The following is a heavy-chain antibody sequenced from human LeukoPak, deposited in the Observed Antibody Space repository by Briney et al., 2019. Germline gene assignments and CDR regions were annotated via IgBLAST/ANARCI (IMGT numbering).Heavy chain of an antibody. CDR3: ARIAYSGSSDY. Sequence: GGSLRLSCAASGFTFSTYAMSWVRQAPGKGLEWVSAISSSGGSTYYADSVKGRFTISRDNAKNSLYLQMNSLRAEDTAVYYCARIAYSGSSDYWGQGTLVTVSS. CDR1: GFTFSTYA. D-gene: IGHD6-6*01. J-gene: IGHJ4*02. V-gene: IGHV3-23*01. CDR2: ISSSGGST.